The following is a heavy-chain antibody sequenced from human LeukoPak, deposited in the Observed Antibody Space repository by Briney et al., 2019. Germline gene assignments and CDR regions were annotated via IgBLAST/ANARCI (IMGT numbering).Heavy chain of an antibody. CDR2: IWNDGTDK. D-gene: IGHD4-11*01. V-gene: IGHV3-33*06. Sequence: PGRSLRLSCATSGFTFSHYGMHWVRQAPGKGLEWVAVIWNDGTDKYYGDSVKGRFTISRDNSKNTVYLQMNSLRVEDTAVYYCAKDAQRGFDFSNSLESWGQGTLVTFSS. CDR3: AKDAQRGFDFSNSLES. J-gene: IGHJ4*02. CDR1: GFTFSHYG.